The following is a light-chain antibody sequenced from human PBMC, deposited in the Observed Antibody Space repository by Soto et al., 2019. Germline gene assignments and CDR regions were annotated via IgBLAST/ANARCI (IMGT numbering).Light chain of an antibody. Sequence: DIQMTQSPSTLSASVLDRVTITCRASQSVDNWLAWYQHTPGKAPKLLIYNASTLESGVPSRFSGSGSGTEFTLTISSLQPDDFAIYYCQQYNSLPTFGQGTKVGIK. V-gene: IGKV1-5*03. CDR2: NAS. J-gene: IGKJ1*01. CDR1: QSVDNW. CDR3: QQYNSLPT.